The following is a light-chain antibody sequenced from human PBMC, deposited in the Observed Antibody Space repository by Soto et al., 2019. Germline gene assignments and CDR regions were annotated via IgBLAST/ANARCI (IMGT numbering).Light chain of an antibody. CDR1: QSVSSN. J-gene: IGKJ1*01. Sequence: EIVMTQSPTILYVSPGERATLSCRASQSVSSNLAWYQQKPGQAPRLLIYGASTRATGIPARFSGSGSGTEFTLTISSLQSEDFAVYYCQQYYNWPRTFGQGTKV. V-gene: IGKV3-15*01. CDR3: QQYYNWPRT. CDR2: GAS.